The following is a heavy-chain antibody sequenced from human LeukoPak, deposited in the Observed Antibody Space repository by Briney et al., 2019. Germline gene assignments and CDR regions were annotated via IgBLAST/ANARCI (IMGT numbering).Heavy chain of an antibody. CDR1: GFTFNIYA. CDR3: VRYSNSCYDP. D-gene: IGHD5-12*01. CDR2: ISTDGRGT. Sequence: GGSLRLSCSASGFTFNIYAMHWVRQAPGTGLEYVSAISTDGRGTYYADSVKGRFTISRDNSKNALYLQMNSLRPEDTAIYYCVRYSNSCYDPWGQGTLVTVSS. V-gene: IGHV3-64D*06. J-gene: IGHJ5*02.